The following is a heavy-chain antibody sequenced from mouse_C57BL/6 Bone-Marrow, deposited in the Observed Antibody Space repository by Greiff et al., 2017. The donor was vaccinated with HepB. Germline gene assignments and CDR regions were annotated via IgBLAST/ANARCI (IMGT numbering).Heavy chain of an antibody. V-gene: IGHV1-69*01. CDR3: ARGLLRLAWFAY. D-gene: IGHD2-3*01. Sequence: VQLQQPGAELVMPGASVKLSCKASGYTFTSYWMHWVKQRPGQGLEWIGEIDPSGSYTNYNQKFKGKSTLTVDKSSSTAYMQLSSLTSEDSAVYYCARGLLRLAWFAYWGQGTLVTVSA. J-gene: IGHJ3*01. CDR2: IDPSGSYT. CDR1: GYTFTSYW.